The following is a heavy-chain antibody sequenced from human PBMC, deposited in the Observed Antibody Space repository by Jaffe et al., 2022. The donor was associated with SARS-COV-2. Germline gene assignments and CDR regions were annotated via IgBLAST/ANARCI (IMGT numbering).Heavy chain of an antibody. CDR2: IRTKTNNYAT. D-gene: IGHD2-2*01. J-gene: IGHJ5*02. CDR3: SRQVARDYSSSPAGLNWFDP. V-gene: IGHV3-73*01. CDR1: GFGFSGSA. Sequence: EVRLVESGGGLVQPGGSLKLSCAASGFGFSGSAMHWVRQASGKGLEWVGRIRTKTNNYATAYAASVKGRFTISRDDSKTMAYLEMSRLKTEDTAIYYCSRQVARDYSSSPAGLNWFDPWGQGALVTVSS.